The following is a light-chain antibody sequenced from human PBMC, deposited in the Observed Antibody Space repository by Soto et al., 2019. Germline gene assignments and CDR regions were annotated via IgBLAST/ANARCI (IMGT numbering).Light chain of an antibody. CDR3: QAYDYSLTASV. CDR2: EVS. V-gene: IGLV2-14*01. Sequence: QSALTQPASVSGSPGQSITISCIGTSSDIGSYNHVAWYQQFPGKSPKLTIYEVSSRPSGVSSRFSGSKSGNTASLTISGLQAEDEADYYCQAYDYSLTASVFGGGTKVTVL. CDR1: SSDIGSYNH. J-gene: IGLJ3*02.